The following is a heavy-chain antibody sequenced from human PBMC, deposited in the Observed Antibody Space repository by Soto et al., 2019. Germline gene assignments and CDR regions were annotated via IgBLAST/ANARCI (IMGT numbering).Heavy chain of an antibody. V-gene: IGHV4-30-4*02. CDR2: IYYSGST. D-gene: IGHD3-22*01. J-gene: IGHJ4*02. Sequence: SDTLSLTCAVSGGSISSGDYYWSWIRQPPGKGLEWIGYIYYSGSTYYNPSLKSRVTISVDTSKNQFSLKLSSVTAADTAVYYCARAPRYYYDSSNFDYWGQGTLVTVSS. CDR3: ARAPRYYYDSSNFDY. CDR1: GGSISSGDYY.